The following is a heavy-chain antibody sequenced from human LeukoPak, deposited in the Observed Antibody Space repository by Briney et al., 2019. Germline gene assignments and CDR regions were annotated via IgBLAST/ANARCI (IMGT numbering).Heavy chain of an antibody. CDR2: IIPIFGTA. Sequence: SVKVSCKASGGTFSSYAITWVRQAPGQGLEWMGGIIPIFGTANYAQKFQGRVTITADKSTSTAYMELSSLRSEDTAVYYCARTAYSSGWYVRAFDIWGQGTMVTVSS. CDR1: GGTFSSYA. D-gene: IGHD6-19*01. V-gene: IGHV1-69*06. CDR3: ARTAYSSGWYVRAFDI. J-gene: IGHJ3*02.